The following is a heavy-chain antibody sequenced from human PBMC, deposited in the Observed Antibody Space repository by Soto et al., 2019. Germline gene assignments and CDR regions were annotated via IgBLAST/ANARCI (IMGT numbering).Heavy chain of an antibody. Sequence: SVKVSCKASGGTFSSYAISWVRQAPGQGLEWMGGIIPIFGTANYAQKFQGRVTITADESTSTAYMELSSLRSEDTAVYCCARVDSGSFHFDYWGQGTLVTVSS. CDR3: ARVDSGSFHFDY. CDR1: GGTFSSYA. J-gene: IGHJ4*02. D-gene: IGHD6-6*01. CDR2: IIPIFGTA. V-gene: IGHV1-69*13.